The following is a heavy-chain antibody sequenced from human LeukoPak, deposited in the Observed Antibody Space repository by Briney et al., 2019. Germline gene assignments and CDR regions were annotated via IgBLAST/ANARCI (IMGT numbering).Heavy chain of an antibody. D-gene: IGHD1-7*01. CDR2: INTNTGNP. J-gene: IGHJ2*01. CDR3: AETKKNWYFDL. Sequence: GASVKVSCKASGYTFTSYAMNWVRQAPGQGLEWMGSINTNTGNPTYAQGFTGRFVFSLDTSVSTAYLQISSLKAEDTAVYYCAETKKNWYFDLWGRGTLVTVSS. V-gene: IGHV7-4-1*02. CDR1: GYTFTSYA.